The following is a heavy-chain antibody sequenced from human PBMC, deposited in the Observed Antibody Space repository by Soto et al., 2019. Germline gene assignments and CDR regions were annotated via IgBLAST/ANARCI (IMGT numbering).Heavy chain of an antibody. CDR3: ARVVPGAEAWFGP. CDR1: GDTFTANY. V-gene: IGHV1-2*02. CDR2: ISLYSDGT. D-gene: IGHD2-2*01. Sequence: QVQLVQSGAEVKNPGASVTVSCKASGDTFTANYMHWVRQAPGQQFEWMGWISLYSDGTNYAQKFQGRVSMTTDTSTTTAYMELRSLRSDDTAVYYCARVVPGAEAWFGPWGQGTLVTVSS. J-gene: IGHJ5*02.